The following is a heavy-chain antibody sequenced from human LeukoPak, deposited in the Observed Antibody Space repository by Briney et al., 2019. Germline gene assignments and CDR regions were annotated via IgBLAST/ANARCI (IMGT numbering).Heavy chain of an antibody. Sequence: PGGSLSLSCAASGFPFSSNYMSWVRQAPGKGLEWVSVIYSGGSTYYADSVKGRFTISRDNSKNTLYLQMNSLRAEDTAVYYCARDRNFLDVWGKGTTVTVSS. CDR3: ARDRNFLDV. J-gene: IGHJ6*04. D-gene: IGHD2/OR15-2a*01. CDR1: GFPFSSNY. CDR2: IYSGGST. V-gene: IGHV3-53*01.